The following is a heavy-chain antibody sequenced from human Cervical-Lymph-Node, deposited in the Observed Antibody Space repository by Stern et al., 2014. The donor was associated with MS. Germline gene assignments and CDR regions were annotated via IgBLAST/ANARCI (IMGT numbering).Heavy chain of an antibody. Sequence: VQLVESGAEVKKPGSSVKVSCKASGGTFSRYAISWVRKAPGKGLEWMGGSSPIFGTANYAQKFQGRVTITADESTSTAYMELSSLRSEDTAVYYCARGETGTTAHYYYGMDVWGQGTTVTVSS. CDR2: SSPIFGTA. CDR3: ARGETGTTAHYYYGMDV. D-gene: IGHD1-1*01. CDR1: GGTFSRYA. V-gene: IGHV1-69*01. J-gene: IGHJ6*02.